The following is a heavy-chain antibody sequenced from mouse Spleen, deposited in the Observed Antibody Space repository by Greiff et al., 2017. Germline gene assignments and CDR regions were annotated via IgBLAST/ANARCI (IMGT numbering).Heavy chain of an antibody. Sequence: EVKLMESGGGLVKPGGSLKLSCAASGFTFSDYGMHWVRQAPEKGLEWVAYISSGSSPIYYADTVKGRFTISRDNAKNTLFLQMTSLRSEDTAMYYCARLVFDYWGQGTTLTVSS. CDR1: GFTFSDYG. V-gene: IGHV5-17*01. CDR2: ISSGSSPI. CDR3: ARLVFDY. J-gene: IGHJ2*01. D-gene: IGHD4-1*01.